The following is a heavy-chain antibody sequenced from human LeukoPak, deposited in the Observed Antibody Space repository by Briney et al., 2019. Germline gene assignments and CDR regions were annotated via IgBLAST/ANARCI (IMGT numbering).Heavy chain of an antibody. CDR1: GYSISSGYY. D-gene: IGHD1-1*01. CDR3: ARGTVFSGAFDI. V-gene: IGHV4-38-2*02. CDR2: IYHSGST. J-gene: IGHJ3*02. Sequence: PSETLSLTCTVSGYSISSGYYWGWIRQPPGKGLEWIGSIYHSGSTYYNPSLKSRVTISVDTSKNQFSLKLSSVTAADTAVYYCARGTVFSGAFDIWRQGTMVTVSS.